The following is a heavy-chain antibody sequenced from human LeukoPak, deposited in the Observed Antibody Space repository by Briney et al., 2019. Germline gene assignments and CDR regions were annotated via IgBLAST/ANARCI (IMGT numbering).Heavy chain of an antibody. D-gene: IGHD2-2*02. Sequence: KPSGTLSLTCGVSGGSISNTNWWTWVRQPPGKGLERIGEVNLQGSTNYNPSLKSRVAISVDKSENHISLKLTSVTAADTAVYYCARGLYRYGRSTFDYWGQGTLVTVSS. CDR2: VNLQGST. CDR1: GGSISNTNW. J-gene: IGHJ4*02. V-gene: IGHV4-4*02. CDR3: ARGLYRYGRSTFDY.